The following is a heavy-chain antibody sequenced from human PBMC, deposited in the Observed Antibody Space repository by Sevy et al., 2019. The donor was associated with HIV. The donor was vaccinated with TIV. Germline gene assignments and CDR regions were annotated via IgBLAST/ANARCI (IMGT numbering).Heavy chain of an antibody. CDR3: ARGKHVSGYYGSFDY. V-gene: IGHV3-53*01. CDR1: GLTVSDNF. CDR2: IYIGGTT. Sequence: GGSPRLSCAASGLTVSDNFMSWVRQAPGKGLEWVSVIYIGGTTYYADSVKGRFTISRDNSKNTIYLQMNGLRAEDTAVYYCARGKHVSGYYGSFDYWGQGVLVTVSS. J-gene: IGHJ4*02. D-gene: IGHD5-12*01.